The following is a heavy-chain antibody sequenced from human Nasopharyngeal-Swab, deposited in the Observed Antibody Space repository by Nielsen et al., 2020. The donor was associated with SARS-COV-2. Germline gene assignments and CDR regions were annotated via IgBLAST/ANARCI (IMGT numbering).Heavy chain of an antibody. D-gene: IGHD3-22*01. Sequence: GESLKISCAASGFTVSSNYMSWVRQAPGKGLEWVSVIYSGGTTYYADSVKGRFTISRDNSKSTLYLQMNSLRAEDTAVYYCAKERSDSSGYYYRDAFDIWGQGTMVTVSS. CDR3: AKERSDSSGYYYRDAFDI. CDR2: IYSGGTT. CDR1: GFTVSSNY. V-gene: IGHV3-53*01. J-gene: IGHJ3*02.